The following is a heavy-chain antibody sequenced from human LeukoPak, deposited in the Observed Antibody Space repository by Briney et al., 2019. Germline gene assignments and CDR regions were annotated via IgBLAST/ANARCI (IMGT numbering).Heavy chain of an antibody. CDR3: ARDRYDYVWGSYRHY. J-gene: IGHJ4*02. CDR1: GFTFSDYY. V-gene: IGHV3-11*01. Sequence: KDGGPLRLSCAASGFTFSDYYMSWIRQAPGKGLEWVSYISSSGSTIYYADSVKGRFTISRDNAKNSLYLQMNSLRAEDTAVYYCARDRYDYVWGSYRHYWGQGTLVTVSS. D-gene: IGHD3-16*02. CDR2: ISSSGSTI.